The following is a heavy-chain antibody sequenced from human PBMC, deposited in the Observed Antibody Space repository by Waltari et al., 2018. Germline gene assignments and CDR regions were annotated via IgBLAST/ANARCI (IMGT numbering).Heavy chain of an antibody. CDR1: GFTFTAYY. J-gene: IGHJ4*02. CDR2: INLNSGDT. Sequence: QMQLVHSGAEVKKPGASVKVSCPASGFTFTAYYMHWVRQDPGQGLEWMGWINLNSGDTGYPQKFQGRVTMTRDTSISTAYMELSRLTSDDTAVYYCAREILGGHKALDYWGQGTLVTVSS. CDR3: AREILGGHKALDY. D-gene: IGHD3-16*01. V-gene: IGHV1-2*02.